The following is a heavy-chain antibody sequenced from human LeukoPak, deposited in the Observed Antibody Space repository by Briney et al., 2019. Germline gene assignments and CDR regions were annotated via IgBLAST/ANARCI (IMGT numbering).Heavy chain of an antibody. V-gene: IGHV4-59*01. CDR2: VHYSGTA. J-gene: IGHJ2*01. CDR3: ARDGNYDYSPGGYFDL. CDR1: DGSITNGD. D-gene: IGHD3-16*01. Sequence: SETLSLTCTVSDGSITNGDWGWVRQPPGKGLEFIGHVHYSGTANYKPSLRSRVTISIATSKQQFFLKLKPVTAADTAVYYCARDGNYDYSPGGYFDLWGRGTLVTVSS.